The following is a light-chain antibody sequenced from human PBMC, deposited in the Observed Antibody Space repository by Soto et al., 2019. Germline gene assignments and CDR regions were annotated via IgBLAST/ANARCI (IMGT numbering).Light chain of an antibody. J-gene: IGKJ2*01. CDR3: LQYATSPRT. Sequence: EIVLTQSPGTLSLSPGEGATLSCRASQSISSNYLAWYQQKFGQAPRLLIYDASSRATGIADRFSGSGSGTDFTLTSSRLEPEDFAVYYCLQYATSPRTFGQGTKLEIK. CDR2: DAS. V-gene: IGKV3-20*01. CDR1: QSISSNY.